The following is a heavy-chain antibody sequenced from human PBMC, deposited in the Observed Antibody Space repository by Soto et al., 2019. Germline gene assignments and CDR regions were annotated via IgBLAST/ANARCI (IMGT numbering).Heavy chain of an antibody. CDR1: GDSVSSNSAA. D-gene: IGHD6-13*01. J-gene: IGHJ6*02. CDR2: TYYRSKWYN. CDR3: ARAVRIAAAGTGNYYYGMDV. Sequence: KQSQTLSLTCAISGDSVSSNSAAWNWIRQSPSRGLEWLGRTYYRSKWYNDYAVSVKSRITINPDTSKNQFSLQLNSVTPEDPAVYYCARAVRIAAAGTGNYYYGMDVWGQGTTVTVSS. V-gene: IGHV6-1*01.